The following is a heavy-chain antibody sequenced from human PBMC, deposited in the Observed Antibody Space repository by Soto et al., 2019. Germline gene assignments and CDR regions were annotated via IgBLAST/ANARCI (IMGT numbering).Heavy chain of an antibody. CDR3: ARDYIHLYYYYYGMDV. CDR2: ISSSSSTI. Sequence: HPGGSLRLSCAASGFPFSSYSMNWVRQAPGKGLEWVSYISSSSSTIYYADSVKGRFTISRDNAKNSLYLQMNSLRDEDTAVYYCARDYIHLYYYYYGMDVWGQGTTVTVSS. J-gene: IGHJ6*02. D-gene: IGHD4-4*01. CDR1: GFPFSSYS. V-gene: IGHV3-48*02.